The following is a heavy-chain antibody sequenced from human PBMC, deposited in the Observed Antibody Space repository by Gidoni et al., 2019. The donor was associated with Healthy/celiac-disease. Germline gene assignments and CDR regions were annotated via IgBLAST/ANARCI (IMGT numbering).Heavy chain of an antibody. CDR3: ARDRGGRYFDSSGRIKWGRNAFDI. D-gene: IGHD3-9*01. Sequence: QVQLVESGGGVVQPGRSLRLSCAASGFTFSSYAMHWVRPAPGKGLDWVAVISEYGSNKTYADSVKGRFTIARDNSKNTLYLQMNSLRAEDTAVYYCARDRGGRYFDSSGRIKWGRNAFDIWGQGTMVTVSS. CDR2: ISEYGSNK. CDR1: GFTFSSYA. V-gene: IGHV3-30-3*01. J-gene: IGHJ3*02.